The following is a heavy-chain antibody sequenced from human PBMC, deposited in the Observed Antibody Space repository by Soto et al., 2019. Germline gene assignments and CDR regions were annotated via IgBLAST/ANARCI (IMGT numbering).Heavy chain of an antibody. CDR3: ARRLYGDYDY. CDR2: XSXXXXXT. D-gene: IGHD4-17*01. Sequence: APGKVSDNASGYSVTPSGITWVRQPPGQGLAXXGXXSXXXXXTXXAQKLQDRVTLATDTSTSTAYMELRSLRSDDTAIYYCARRLYGDYDYWGQGTLVTVSS. V-gene: IGHV1-18*01. J-gene: IGHJ4*02. CDR1: GYSVTPSG.